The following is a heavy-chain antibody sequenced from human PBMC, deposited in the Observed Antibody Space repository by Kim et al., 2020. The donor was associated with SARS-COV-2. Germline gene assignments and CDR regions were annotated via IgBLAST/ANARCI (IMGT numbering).Heavy chain of an antibody. Sequence: SETLSLTCTVSGGPITSHYWSWIRQPPGRGLEWIGLIHYTGSAHYNPSLQTRVTISVDTSKNQFSLRLTSVTAADTAMYYCARATWIHDYWGQGTLVTVS. CDR3: ARATWIHDY. D-gene: IGHD5-12*01. V-gene: IGHV4-59*11. CDR1: GGPITSHY. CDR2: IHYTGSA. J-gene: IGHJ4*02.